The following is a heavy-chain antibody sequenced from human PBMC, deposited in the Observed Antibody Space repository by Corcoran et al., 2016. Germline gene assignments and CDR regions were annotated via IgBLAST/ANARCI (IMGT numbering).Heavy chain of an antibody. Sequence: QVQLVQSGAEVKKPGASVKVSCKASGYTFTGYYMHWVRQAPGQGLEWMGWINPNSGGTNYAQKFQGRVTMTRDTSISTAYMELGGLGSDDTAVYYCARDAGYSSGWAINYWGQGTLVTVSS. CDR2: INPNSGGT. J-gene: IGHJ4*02. CDR3: ARDAGYSSGWAINY. CDR1: GYTFTGYY. D-gene: IGHD6-19*01. V-gene: IGHV1-2*02.